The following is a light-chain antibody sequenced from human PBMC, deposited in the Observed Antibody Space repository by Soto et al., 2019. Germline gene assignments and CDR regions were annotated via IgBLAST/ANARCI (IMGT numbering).Light chain of an antibody. J-gene: IGLJ3*02. CDR3: SSYTANTTWV. CDR2: EVN. Sequence: QSALTQSASASESPGQSITISCIGTSSDIGAYNYVSWYQQHPGKAPQLIIHEVNSRPSGTSDRFSGSKSGNTASLTISGLHLEDEADYYCSSYTANTTWVFGGGTKLTVL. CDR1: SSDIGAYNY. V-gene: IGLV2-14*01.